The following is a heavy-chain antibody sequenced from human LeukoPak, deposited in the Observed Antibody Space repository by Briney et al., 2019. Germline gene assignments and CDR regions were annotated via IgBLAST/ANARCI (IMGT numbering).Heavy chain of an antibody. Sequence: PGGSLRLSCAASGLTVSSNYMSWVRQAPGKGLEWVSAISRSGDSTYYADSVKGRFTISRGNSKNTLDLQMRSLTVADTAVYYWAKIFSSASYFPEDWGQGTPVTVSS. CDR3: AKIFSSASYFPED. CDR1: GLTVSSNY. V-gene: IGHV3-23*01. CDR2: ISRSGDST. D-gene: IGHD3-22*01. J-gene: IGHJ4*02.